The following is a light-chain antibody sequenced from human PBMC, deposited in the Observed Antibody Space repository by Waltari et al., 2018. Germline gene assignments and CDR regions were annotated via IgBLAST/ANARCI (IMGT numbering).Light chain of an antibody. CDR1: SSDVGNYKR. CDR2: AVS. Sequence: QSALPQPASVSGSPGQSITISCPGTSSDVGNYKRVSWYQQHTSKAPKLMIYAVSERPPGVSDRFSGSKSGDMASLTISGLQPEDEAEYFCSSYAGSSKGVFGGGTKVTVL. J-gene: IGLJ2*01. CDR3: SSYAGSSKGV. V-gene: IGLV2-23*02.